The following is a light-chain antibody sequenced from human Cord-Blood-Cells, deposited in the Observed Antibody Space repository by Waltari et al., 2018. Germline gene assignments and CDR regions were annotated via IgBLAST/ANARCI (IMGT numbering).Light chain of an antibody. CDR1: QSISSW. CDR3: QQYNSYLIT. V-gene: IGKV1-5*03. CDR2: KAS. J-gene: IGKJ5*01. Sequence: DIQMTQSPSTLSASVGDRVTITCRASQSISSWLAWYQQKPGKAPKLLIYKASSLESGVTSRFSGSGSGTEFTLTISSLQPDDFATYYCQQYNSYLITFGQGTRLEIK.